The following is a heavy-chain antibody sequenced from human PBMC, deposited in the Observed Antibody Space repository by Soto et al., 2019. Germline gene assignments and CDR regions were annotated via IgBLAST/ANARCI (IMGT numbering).Heavy chain of an antibody. Sequence: QVQLVQSGAEVKKPGASVKVSCKASGYTFTSYAMHWVRQAPGQRLEWMGWINAGNGNTKYSQKFQGRVTITRDTSASTAYMELSSLRSEDTAVYYCARGVAGTLHWFDPWGQGTLVTVSS. V-gene: IGHV1-3*01. CDR1: GYTFTSYA. D-gene: IGHD6-19*01. CDR3: ARGVAGTLHWFDP. CDR2: INAGNGNT. J-gene: IGHJ5*02.